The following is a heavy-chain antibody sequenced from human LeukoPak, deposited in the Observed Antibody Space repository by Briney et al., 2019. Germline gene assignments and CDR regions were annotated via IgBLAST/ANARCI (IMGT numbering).Heavy chain of an antibody. V-gene: IGHV3-23*01. CDR2: ISGSGGST. CDR3: AKGNYYYDSSGHTALDY. J-gene: IGHJ4*02. Sequence: GGSLRLSCAASEFSVGSNYMTWVRQAPGKGLEWVSAISGSGGSTYYADSVKGRFTISRDNSKNTLYLQMNSLRAEDTAVYYCAKGNYYYDSSGHTALDYWGQGTLVTVSS. CDR1: EFSVGSNY. D-gene: IGHD3-22*01.